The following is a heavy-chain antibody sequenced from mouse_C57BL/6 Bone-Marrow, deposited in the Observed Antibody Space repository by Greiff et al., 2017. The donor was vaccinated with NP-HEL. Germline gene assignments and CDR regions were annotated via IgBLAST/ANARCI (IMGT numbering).Heavy chain of an antibody. Sequence: QVQLQQPGAELVRPGSSVKLSCKASGYTFTSYWMHWVKQRPIQGLEWIGNIDPSDSETHYNQKFKDKATLTVDKSSSTAYMQLSSLTSEDSAVYECASFYGYDGPWFADWGQGTLVTVSA. CDR1: GYTFTSYW. D-gene: IGHD2-2*01. CDR3: ASFYGYDGPWFAD. J-gene: IGHJ3*01. V-gene: IGHV1-52*01. CDR2: IDPSDSET.